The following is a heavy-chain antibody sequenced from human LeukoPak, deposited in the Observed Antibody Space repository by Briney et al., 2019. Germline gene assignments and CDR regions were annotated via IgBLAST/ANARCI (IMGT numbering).Heavy chain of an antibody. J-gene: IGHJ4*02. D-gene: IGHD3-9*01. CDR3: KQKPEYDILAGYYRPMYYFDY. CDR2: ISAYNGTP. V-gene: IGHV1-18*01. Sequence: GASVKVSCKASGYTFTSYGISWVRQAPGQGLEWMGWISAYNGTPNYAQKLQGRVTMTTDTSTSTAYMGLRSLRSDDTAVYFCKQKPEYDILAGYYRPMYYFDYWGQGTLVTVSS. CDR1: GYTFTSYG.